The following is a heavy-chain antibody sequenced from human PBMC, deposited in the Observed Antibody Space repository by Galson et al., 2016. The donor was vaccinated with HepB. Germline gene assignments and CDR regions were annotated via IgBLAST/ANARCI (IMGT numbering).Heavy chain of an antibody. CDR1: GFTFSDYY. D-gene: IGHD3-10*01. V-gene: IGHV3-11*01. Sequence: SLRLSCAASGFTFSDYYMNWIRQAPGKGLEWVSSISSSGSTIYYADSVKGRFIISRDNAKNSLYLQMNSLRAEDTAVYYCARDRKVLLGFAESEDYWGQGTLVSVSS. J-gene: IGHJ4*02. CDR3: ARDRKVLLGFAESEDY. CDR2: ISSSGSTI.